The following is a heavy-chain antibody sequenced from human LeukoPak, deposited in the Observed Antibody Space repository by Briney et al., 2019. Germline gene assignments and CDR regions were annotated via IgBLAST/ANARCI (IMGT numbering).Heavy chain of an antibody. D-gene: IGHD2-2*01. V-gene: IGHV1-46*01. CDR1: GYTFTSYY. J-gene: IGHJ5*02. Sequence: ASVKVSCKASGYTFTSYYMHWVRQAPGQGLEWMGIINPSGGSTSYAQKFQGRVTMTRDTSTSTVYMELSSLRSEDTAVYYCAGDAFMRGASTSCYSSWGQGTLVTVSS. CDR3: AGDAFMRGASTSCYSS. CDR2: INPSGGST.